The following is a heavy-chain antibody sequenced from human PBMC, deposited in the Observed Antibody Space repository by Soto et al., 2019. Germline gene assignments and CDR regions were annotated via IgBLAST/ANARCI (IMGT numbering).Heavy chain of an antibody. CDR2: INHDGSET. J-gene: IGHJ4*02. D-gene: IGHD6-13*01. CDR3: AREVGRRSSWYNGLKFDY. V-gene: IGHV3-7*03. CDR1: GFTFSNYW. Sequence: EVQLVESGGGLVQPGGSLRLSCAVSGFTFSNYWMSWVRQAPGKGLEWVANINHDGSETSYVDSVKGRFTISRDNAKSSLYFQMNSLRPEDTAVYYCAREVGRRSSWYNGLKFDYWGQGSLVTVSS.